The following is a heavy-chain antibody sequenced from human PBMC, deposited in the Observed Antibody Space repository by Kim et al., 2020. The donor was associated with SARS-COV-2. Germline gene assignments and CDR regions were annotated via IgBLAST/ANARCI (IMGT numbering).Heavy chain of an antibody. CDR3: ARHYGGTPGGTFSY. V-gene: IGHV4-39*01. J-gene: IGHJ4*01. D-gene: IGHD2-15*01. Sequence: SETLSLTCTVSGGSISSSASYYWVWIRQPRGEGLECIGSIYFLGSTYYNPSLKSRVTISVEISRNLSFLKLAAVTAADTAGYYCARHYGGTPGGTFSYWG. CDR2: IYFLGST. CDR1: GGSISSSASYY.